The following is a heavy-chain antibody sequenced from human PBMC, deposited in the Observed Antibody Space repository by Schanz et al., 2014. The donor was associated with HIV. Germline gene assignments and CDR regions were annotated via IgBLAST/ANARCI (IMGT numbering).Heavy chain of an antibody. Sequence: QVQLVESGGGVVQPGRSLRLSCAASGFTFSNFAMHWVRQAPGKGLEWAAVIWYDGSNKYYADSVKGRFTISRDNSKNTLYLQMNSLRAEDTAVYYCARGLPADYWGQGTLVTVSS. CDR2: IWYDGSNK. D-gene: IGHD5-18*01. V-gene: IGHV3-33*01. CDR3: ARGLPADY. CDR1: GFTFSNFA. J-gene: IGHJ4*02.